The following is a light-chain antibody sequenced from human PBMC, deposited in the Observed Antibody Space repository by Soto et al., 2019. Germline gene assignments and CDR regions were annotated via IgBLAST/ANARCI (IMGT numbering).Light chain of an antibody. Sequence: QSVLTQPPSASGSPGQSGTISCTGTSSDIGGYNYVSWYQQHPGKAPKLMIYEVSKRPSGVPDRFSGSKSGNTASLTVSGLQAEDEADYYCSSYAGRNNYVFGSGTKVTVL. CDR2: EVS. CDR3: SSYAGRNNYV. V-gene: IGLV2-8*01. CDR1: SSDIGGYNY. J-gene: IGLJ1*01.